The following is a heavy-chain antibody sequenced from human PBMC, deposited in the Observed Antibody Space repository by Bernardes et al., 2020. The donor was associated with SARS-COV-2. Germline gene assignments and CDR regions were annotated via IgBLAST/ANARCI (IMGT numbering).Heavy chain of an antibody. V-gene: IGHV3-48*03. CDR3: ARDPVGATSLWQPSYDDYFDY. CDR1: GFTFSSYE. D-gene: IGHD1-26*01. Sequence: GGSLRLSCAASGFTFSSYEMNWVRQAPGKGLEWVSYISSSGSTIYYADSVKGRFTISRDNAKNSLYLQMNSLRAEDTAVYYCARDPVGATSLWQPSYDDYFDYWGQGTLVTVSS. CDR2: ISSSGSTI. J-gene: IGHJ4*02.